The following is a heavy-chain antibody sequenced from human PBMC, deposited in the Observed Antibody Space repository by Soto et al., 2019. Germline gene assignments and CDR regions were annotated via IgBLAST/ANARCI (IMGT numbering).Heavy chain of an antibody. V-gene: IGHV1-18*01. D-gene: IGHD3-10*01. Sequence: QVQLVQSGAEVKKPGASVKVSCKASGYSFTNYGFSWVRQAPGQGLEWMGWINGYNGNTNYAPKLQGRFTMTTDTSTSTAYMELGSLTSDDTAVYFCAASTATSGLWGQGTLVTVSS. CDR2: INGYNGNT. CDR1: GYSFTNYG. J-gene: IGHJ4*02. CDR3: AASTATSGL.